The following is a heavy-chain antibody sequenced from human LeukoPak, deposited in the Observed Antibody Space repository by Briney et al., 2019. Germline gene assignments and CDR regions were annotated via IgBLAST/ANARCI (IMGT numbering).Heavy chain of an antibody. Sequence: PGGSLRLSCTASGFTFSSYAMHWVRQAPGKGLEWVGRIKSKTDGGTTDYAAPVKGRFTISRDDSKNTLYLQMNSLKTEDTAVYYCTTGRPIPSSDYWGQGTLVTVSS. J-gene: IGHJ4*02. V-gene: IGHV3-15*01. CDR3: TTGRPIPSSDY. D-gene: IGHD2-2*02. CDR2: IKSKTDGGTT. CDR1: GFTFSSYA.